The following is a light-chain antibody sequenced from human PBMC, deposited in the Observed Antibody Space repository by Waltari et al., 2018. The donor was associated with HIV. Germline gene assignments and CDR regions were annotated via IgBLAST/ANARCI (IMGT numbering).Light chain of an antibody. J-gene: IGLJ3*02. CDR1: NVYIGYMTF. V-gene: IGLV2-14*01. Sequence: QSALTQPASVSGSPGQSIPITSIATNVYIGYMTFVSWYQPFPGRAPQLIIYGGSIPSSLVSHRFSASNSGKTASLTISGLQTADEAIYYCSAYVGTLTPAFGGGTQVTVL. CDR3: SAYVGTLTPA. CDR2: GGS.